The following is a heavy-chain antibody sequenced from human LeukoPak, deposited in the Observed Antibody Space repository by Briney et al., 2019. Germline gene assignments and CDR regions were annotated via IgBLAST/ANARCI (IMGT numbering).Heavy chain of an antibody. Sequence: SETLSLTCTVSGGSINSGGYYWTWLRQHPGKGLEWIGYIYNSGSTYYNPSLKSRVTLSVETSKNQLSLKLSSVTAADTAVYYCAGSTYDNWFDPWGQGTLVTVSS. CDR3: AGSTYDNWFDP. D-gene: IGHD2-8*01. CDR1: GGSINSGGYY. J-gene: IGHJ5*02. V-gene: IGHV4-31*03. CDR2: IYNSGST.